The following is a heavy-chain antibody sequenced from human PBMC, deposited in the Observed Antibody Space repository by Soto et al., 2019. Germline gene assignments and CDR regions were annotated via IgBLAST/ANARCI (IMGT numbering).Heavy chain of an antibody. CDR3: ARDRRRLRKDYGMDV. J-gene: IGHJ6*02. V-gene: IGHV1-69*13. D-gene: IGHD5-12*01. CDR2: IIPIFGTA. CDR1: GGTFSSYA. Sequence: GASVKVSCKASGGTFSSYAISWVRQAPGQGLEWMGGIIPIFGTANYAQKFQGRVTITADESTSTAYMELSSLRSEDTAVYYCARDRRRLRKDYGMDVWGQGTTVTVSS.